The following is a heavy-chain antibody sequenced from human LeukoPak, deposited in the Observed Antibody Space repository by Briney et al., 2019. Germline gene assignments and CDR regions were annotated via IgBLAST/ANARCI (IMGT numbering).Heavy chain of an antibody. J-gene: IGHJ4*02. CDR1: GYTFTGYY. CDR3: ARGFKYCSGGSCYYGY. V-gene: IGHV1-2*02. CDR2: INPNSGGT. D-gene: IGHD2-15*01. Sequence: GASVKVSCKASGYTFTGYYMHWVRQAPGQGLEWMGWINPNSGGTNYAQKFQGRVTMTRDTSISTAYMELSRLRSDDTAVYYCARGFKYCSGGSCYYGYWGQGTPVTVSS.